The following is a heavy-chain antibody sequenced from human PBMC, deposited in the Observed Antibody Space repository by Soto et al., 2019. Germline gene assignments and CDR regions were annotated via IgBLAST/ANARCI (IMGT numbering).Heavy chain of an antibody. CDR2: IYYSGST. CDR3: ARGPRSNWFDP. V-gene: IGHV4-59*01. J-gene: IGHJ5*02. CDR1: GGSISSYY. Sequence: PSETLSLTCIVSGGSISSYYWSWIRQPPGKGLEWIGYIYYSGSTNYNPSLKSRVSISVDTPKNQFSLKLSSLTAADTAVYYCARGPRSNWFDPWGQGTLVTVSS.